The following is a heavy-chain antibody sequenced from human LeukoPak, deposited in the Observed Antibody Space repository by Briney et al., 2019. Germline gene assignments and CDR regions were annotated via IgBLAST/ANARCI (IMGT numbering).Heavy chain of an antibody. V-gene: IGHV3-30*07. J-gene: IGHJ6*03. CDR1: GFTFSSYA. Sequence: QTGGSLRLSCAASGFTFSSYAMHWVRQAPGKGLEWVAVISYDGSNKYYADSVKGRFTISRDNSKNTLYLQMNSLRAEGTAIYYCAKALTDELMSRSHYDFWSGYHPSGTVYYYMDVWGKGTTVTVSS. D-gene: IGHD3-3*01. CDR2: ISYDGSNK. CDR3: AKALTDELMSRSHYDFWSGYHPSGTVYYYMDV.